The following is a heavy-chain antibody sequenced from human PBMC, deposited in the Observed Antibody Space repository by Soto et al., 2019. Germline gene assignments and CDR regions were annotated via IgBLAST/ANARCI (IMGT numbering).Heavy chain of an antibody. CDR3: ARTYSNYAYYYYYMDF. CDR1: GGPISGYY. V-gene: IGHV4-59*08. J-gene: IGHJ6*03. D-gene: IGHD4-4*01. CDR2: IYYSGST. Sequence: SETLSLTCTVSGGPISGYYWSWIRQPPGKGLEWIGYIYYSGSTNYNPSLKSRVTISVDTSKNQFSLKLSSVTAADTAVYYCARTYSNYAYYYYYMDFWGKGTTVIVSS.